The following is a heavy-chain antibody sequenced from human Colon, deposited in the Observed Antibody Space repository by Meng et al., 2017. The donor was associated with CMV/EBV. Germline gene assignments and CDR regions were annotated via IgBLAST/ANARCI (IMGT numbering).Heavy chain of an antibody. CDR3: TTIAETAAKPPDY. J-gene: IGHJ4*02. CDR1: GFSFSGSA. CDR2: IRGRGNNFAT. D-gene: IGHD2-15*01. Sequence: GESLKISCAASGFSFSGSAIHWVRQAPGKGLEWVGRIRGRGNNFATASAASVRGRFTFSRDDSENTAYLQMDSLRTEDTAVYYCTTIAETAAKPPDYWGQGTLVTVSS. V-gene: IGHV3-73*01.